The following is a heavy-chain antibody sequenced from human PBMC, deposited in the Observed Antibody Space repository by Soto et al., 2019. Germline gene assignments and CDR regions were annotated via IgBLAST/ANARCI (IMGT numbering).Heavy chain of an antibody. CDR3: ARSPPDIAVAPSGAFDI. D-gene: IGHD6-19*01. V-gene: IGHV3-74*01. J-gene: IGHJ3*02. Sequence: PGGSLRLSCAASGFTFSSYWMHWVRQAPGKGLVWVSRINSDGSSTSYADSVKGRFTISRDNSKNTLYLQMNSPRAEDTAVYYCARSPPDIAVAPSGAFDIWGQGTMVTVSS. CDR1: GFTFSSYW. CDR2: INSDGSST.